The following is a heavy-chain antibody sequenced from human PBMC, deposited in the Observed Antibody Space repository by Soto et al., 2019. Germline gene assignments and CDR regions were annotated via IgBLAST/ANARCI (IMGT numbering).Heavy chain of an antibody. V-gene: IGHV4-39*01. CDR2: IYYSGST. J-gene: IGHJ3*02. D-gene: IGHD1-7*01. CDR1: GGSISSSSYY. CDR3: ARPLEAGTTGGACDI. Sequence: SETLSLTCTVSGGSISSSSYYWGWIRQPPGKGLEWIGSIYYSGSTYYNPSLKSRVTISVDTSKNQFSLKLSSVTAADTAVYYCARPLEAGTTGGACDIGGQGTMVTV.